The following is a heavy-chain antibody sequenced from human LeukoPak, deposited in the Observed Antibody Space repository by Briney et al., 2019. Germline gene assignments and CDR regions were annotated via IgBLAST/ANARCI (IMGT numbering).Heavy chain of an antibody. V-gene: IGHV4-39*01. CDR3: ARHETRYDAFDI. CDR1: GGSISSSSYY. Sequence: SETLSLTCTVSGGSISSSSYYWGWLRQPPGKGLEWIGSIYYSGSTYYNPSLKSRVTISVDTSKNQFSLKLSSVTAADTAVYYCARHETRYDAFDIWGQGTMVTVSS. J-gene: IGHJ3*02. D-gene: IGHD2-2*01. CDR2: IYYSGST.